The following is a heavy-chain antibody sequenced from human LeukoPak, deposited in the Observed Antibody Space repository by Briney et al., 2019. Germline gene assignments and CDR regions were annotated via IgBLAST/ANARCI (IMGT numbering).Heavy chain of an antibody. J-gene: IGHJ4*02. V-gene: IGHV3-23*01. CDR3: AKGSLGSWYYFDY. CDR1: GFTFGSSA. D-gene: IGHD6-13*01. Sequence: GGSLRLSCAASGFTFGSSAMSWVRQAPGKGPEWVSTFSRSGPNTYYADSVKGRFTIFRDNSKNTLYPQMNSLRADDTAVYYCAKGSLGSWYYFDYWGQGTLVTVSS. CDR2: FSRSGPNT.